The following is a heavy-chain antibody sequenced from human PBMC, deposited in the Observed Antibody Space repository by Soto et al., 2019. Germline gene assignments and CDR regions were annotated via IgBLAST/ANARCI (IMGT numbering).Heavy chain of an antibody. J-gene: IGHJ4*02. Sequence: GGSLRLSCAASGFTFSSYAMSWVRQAPGKGLEWVSAISGSGGSTYYADSVKGRFTISRDNSKNTLYLQMNSLRAEDTAVYYCANSITIFGVVIIDSGSSRSHDYWGQGTLVTVSS. D-gene: IGHD3-3*01. CDR3: ANSITIFGVVIIDSGSSRSHDY. CDR1: GFTFSSYA. CDR2: ISGSGGST. V-gene: IGHV3-23*01.